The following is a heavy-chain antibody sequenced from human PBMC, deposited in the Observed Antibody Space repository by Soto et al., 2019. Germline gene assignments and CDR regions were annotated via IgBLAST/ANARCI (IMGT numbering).Heavy chain of an antibody. CDR1: GFTLSDYS. Sequence: EVQLVESGGGLVQPGGSLRLSCAASGFTLSDYSMHWVRQAAGKGLEYVSAISYKGDTTYYANSVKGRFTISRDNSTNTLYLQMGSLRAEDMAVYYCARVSGLGQAAFDIWGQGTMVIVSS. V-gene: IGHV3-64*01. J-gene: IGHJ3*02. CDR2: ISYKGDTT. CDR3: ARVSGLGQAAFDI. D-gene: IGHD1-1*01.